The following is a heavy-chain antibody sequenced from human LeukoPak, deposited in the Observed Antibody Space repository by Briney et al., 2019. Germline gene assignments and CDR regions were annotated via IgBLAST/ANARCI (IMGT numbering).Heavy chain of an antibody. D-gene: IGHD6-6*01. Sequence: SETLSLTCAVSGGSMTSGGYSWSWIRQPPGEGLEFIGYIYHSGNTYYMPSLKSRVIISVGRSKNQLFLKLSSVTAADTAVYYCAKMSSSSNWFDPWGQGTLVTVSS. CDR2: IYHSGNT. J-gene: IGHJ5*02. CDR3: AKMSSSSNWFDP. V-gene: IGHV4-30-2*01. CDR1: GGSMTSGGYS.